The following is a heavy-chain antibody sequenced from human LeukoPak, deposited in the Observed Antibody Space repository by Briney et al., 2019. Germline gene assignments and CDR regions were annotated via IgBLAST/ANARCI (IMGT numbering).Heavy chain of an antibody. CDR3: ARDRPPGYCSSTSCYEFDY. D-gene: IGHD2-2*01. CDR1: GFTFSSYS. Sequence: GGSLRLSCVASGFTFSSYSMNWVRQAPGKGLEWVSGINWNGGSTGYADSVKGRFTISRDNAKNSLYLQMNSLRAEDTALYYCARDRPPGYCSSTSCYEFDYWGQGTLVTVSS. CDR2: INWNGGST. V-gene: IGHV3-20*04. J-gene: IGHJ4*02.